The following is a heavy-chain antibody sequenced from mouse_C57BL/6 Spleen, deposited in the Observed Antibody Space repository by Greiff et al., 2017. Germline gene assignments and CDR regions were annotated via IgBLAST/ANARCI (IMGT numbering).Heavy chain of an antibody. Sequence: VQLQQPGAELVKPGASVKLSCKASGYTFTSYWMHWVKQRPGQGLEWIGMIHPNSGSTNYNEKFKSKATLTVDKSSSTAYMQLSSLTSEDSAVYYCAKGVTTVVATDWYFDVWGTGTTVTVAS. D-gene: IGHD1-1*01. CDR2: IHPNSGST. CDR3: AKGVTTVVATDWYFDV. CDR1: GYTFTSYW. V-gene: IGHV1-64*01. J-gene: IGHJ1*03.